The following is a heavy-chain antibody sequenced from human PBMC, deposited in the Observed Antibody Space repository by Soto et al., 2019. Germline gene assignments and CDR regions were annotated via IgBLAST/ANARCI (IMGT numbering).Heavy chain of an antibody. V-gene: IGHV3-21*01. D-gene: IGHD4-4*01. CDR2: ISGSGNYT. Sequence: GGSLRLSCAASGFTFSTYSMNWVRQAPGKGLEWVSSISGSGNYTHYADFLGGRFTISRDNAKTSLYLQMNSLRAEDTAVYYCAREGINNYNEYYFDSWGQGTVVTVSS. CDR3: AREGINNYNEYYFDS. CDR1: GFTFSTYS. J-gene: IGHJ4*02.